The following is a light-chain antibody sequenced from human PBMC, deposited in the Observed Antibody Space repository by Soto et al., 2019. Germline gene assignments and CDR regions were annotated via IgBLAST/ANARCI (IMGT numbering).Light chain of an antibody. V-gene: IGLV3-21*04. J-gene: IGLJ1*01. CDR3: QVWDSVSDHYFG. CDR2: YDR. Sequence: LTQPPSVSVAPGKTARITCGGNNIGDKSVHWYQQKPGQAPVLVIYYDRDRPSGIPERFSGSNSGNTATLTISRVEAGDEADYYCQVWDSVSDHYFGFGTGTKVTVL. CDR1: NIGDKS.